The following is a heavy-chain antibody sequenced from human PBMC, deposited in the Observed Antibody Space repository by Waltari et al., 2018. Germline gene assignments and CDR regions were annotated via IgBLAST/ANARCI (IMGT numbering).Heavy chain of an antibody. CDR1: GYTFTRYY. CDR3: ARVGMTTVNTTRGRWFDP. Sequence: QVQLVQSGAEVKHPGPSVTVSCNASGYTFTRYYLPWVRQPPAPGLEWMGWIKPNSGGTNDAQKFQGRVTMTRDKSISTAYMELSRLRSDDTAVYYCARVGMTTVNTTRGRWFDPWGQGTLVTVSS. CDR2: IKPNSGGT. D-gene: IGHD4-4*01. J-gene: IGHJ5*02. V-gene: IGHV1-2*02.